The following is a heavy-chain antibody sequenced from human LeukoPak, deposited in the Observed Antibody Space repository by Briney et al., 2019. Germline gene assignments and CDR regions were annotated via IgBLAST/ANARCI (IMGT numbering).Heavy chain of an antibody. J-gene: IGHJ6*03. CDR1: GGSISSYY. CDR3: ARDGYCSGGSCYSVYYYYYYMDV. D-gene: IGHD2-15*01. Sequence: PSETLSLTCTVSGGSISSYYWSWIRQPAGKGLEWIGRIYTSGSTNYNPSLKSRVTMSVGTSKNQFSLKLSSVTAADTAVYYCARDGYCSGGSCYSVYYYYYYMDVWGKGTTVTVSS. CDR2: IYTSGST. V-gene: IGHV4-4*07.